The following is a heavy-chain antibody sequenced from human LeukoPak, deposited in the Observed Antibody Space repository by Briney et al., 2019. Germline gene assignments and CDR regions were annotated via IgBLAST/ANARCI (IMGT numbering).Heavy chain of an antibody. CDR1: GGSFSGYY. V-gene: IGHV4-34*01. CDR2: INHSGST. Sequence: PSETLSLTCAVYGGSFSGYYWSWIRQPPGKGLEWIGEINHSGSTNYNPSLKSRVTISVDTSKNQFSLKLSSVTAADTAVYYCARPMTTSDWFDPWGQGTLVTASS. J-gene: IGHJ5*02. D-gene: IGHD1-1*01. CDR3: ARPMTTSDWFDP.